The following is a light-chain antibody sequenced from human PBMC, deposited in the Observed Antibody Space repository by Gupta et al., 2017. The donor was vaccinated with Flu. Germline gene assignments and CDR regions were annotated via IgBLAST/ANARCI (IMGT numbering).Light chain of an antibody. V-gene: IGLV2-23*01. CDR2: EGS. J-gene: IGLJ3*02. Sequence: QSALTQPASASASPGPSITIPCTGTSSDVGSYNLVSWHQQHPGKAPKLMIYEGSRRPSGLAKRSSGSKSGNAASPTIAGHQAEDEDDYYCCSYAGRSTWVFGGGTKLTVL. CDR1: SSDVGSYNL. CDR3: CSYAGRSTWV.